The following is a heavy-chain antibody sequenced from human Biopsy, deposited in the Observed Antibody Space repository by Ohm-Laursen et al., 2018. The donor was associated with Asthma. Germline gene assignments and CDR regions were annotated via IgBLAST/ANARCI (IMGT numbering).Heavy chain of an antibody. J-gene: IGHJ4*02. V-gene: IGHV3-30-3*01. Sequence: SLRLSCTASRFTYEMHWVRQAPGKGLEWVAVISYDGSSVYYADSVKGRFTISRDNSKNTLSLQMNSLTAEDTAVYYCAREGVAGTHIEDWGQGTLVTVSS. CDR3: AREGVAGTHIED. D-gene: IGHD6-19*01. CDR2: ISYDGSSV. CDR1: RFTYE.